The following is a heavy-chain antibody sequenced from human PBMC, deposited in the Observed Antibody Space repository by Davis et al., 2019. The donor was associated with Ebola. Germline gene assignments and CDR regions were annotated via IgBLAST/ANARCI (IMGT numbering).Heavy chain of an antibody. D-gene: IGHD6-6*01. V-gene: IGHV3-30*03. CDR2: ISYDGSNK. J-gene: IGHJ4*02. CDR1: GFTVSSNY. Sequence: GGSLRLSCAASGFTVSSNYMSWVRQAPGKGLEWVAVISYDGSNKYYADSVKGRFTISRDNSKNTLYLQMNSLRAEDTAVYYCARDGRIAARPPVGYWGQGTLVTVSS. CDR3: ARDGRIAARPPVGY.